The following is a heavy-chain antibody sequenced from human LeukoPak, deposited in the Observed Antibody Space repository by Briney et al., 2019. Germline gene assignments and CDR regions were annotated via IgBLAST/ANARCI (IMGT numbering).Heavy chain of an antibody. CDR2: TFYRSKWYN. V-gene: IGHV6-1*01. J-gene: IGHJ5*02. CDR1: GDSVSSDSAA. D-gene: IGHD2-8*01. CDR3: ARSVNNWFDP. Sequence: SQTLPLTCAISGDSVSSDSAARNWIRQSPSRGLEWLGRTFYRSKWYNDYAVSVKSRITINPDTSKNQFSLQLNSVTPEDTAVCYCARSVNNWFDPWGQGTLVTVSS.